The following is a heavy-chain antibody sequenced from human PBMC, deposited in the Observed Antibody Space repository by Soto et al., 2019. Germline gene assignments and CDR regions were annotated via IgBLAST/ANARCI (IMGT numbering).Heavy chain of an antibody. CDR2: IYYSGST. D-gene: IGHD5-18*01. CDR3: ARISRGYSYGSDY. CDR1: GGYISGYY. J-gene: IGHJ4*02. V-gene: IGHV4-59*01. Sequence: SETLSLSCPVSGGYISGYYLSLIRHPPGKGLEWIGYIYYSGSTNYNPSLKSRVTISVDTSKNQFSLKLSSVTAADTAVYYCARISRGYSYGSDYWGQGNLVTVSA.